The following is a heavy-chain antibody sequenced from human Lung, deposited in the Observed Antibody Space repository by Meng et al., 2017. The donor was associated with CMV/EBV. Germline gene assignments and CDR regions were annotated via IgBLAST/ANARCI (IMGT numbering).Heavy chain of an antibody. CDR1: GDSISSNKW. J-gene: IGHJ5*02. V-gene: IGHV4-4*02. CDR3: ARHRSPIAADAIAH. Sequence: QVQLQESGPGLVKPSGTLSLTCAVSGDSISSNKWWSWVRQPPGKRLEWIGEIYHSGSTNYNPSLKSRVTMSVDKSENHFSLNLGSVTAADTAMYYCARHRSPIAADAIAHWGQGTLVTVSS. CDR2: IYHSGST. D-gene: IGHD6-13*01.